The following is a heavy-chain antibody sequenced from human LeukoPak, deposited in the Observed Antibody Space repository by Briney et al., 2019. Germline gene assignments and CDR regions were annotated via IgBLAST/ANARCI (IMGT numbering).Heavy chain of an antibody. J-gene: IGHJ3*02. V-gene: IGHV3-23*01. Sequence: PGGSLRLSCAASGFTFSTYGMSWVRQAPGKGLEWVSVISGSGGSTYYADSVKGRFTISRDNSKNTLYLQMSSLRPEDTAVYYCTRDQGVRYAFDIWGQGSLVTVSS. CDR3: TRDQGVRYAFDI. CDR1: GFTFSTYG. D-gene: IGHD3-10*01. CDR2: ISGSGGST.